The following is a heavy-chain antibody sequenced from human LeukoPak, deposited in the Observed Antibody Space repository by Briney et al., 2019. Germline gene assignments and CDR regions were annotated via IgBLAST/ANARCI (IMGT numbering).Heavy chain of an antibody. V-gene: IGHV4-38-2*01. CDR2: TYHSGST. CDR1: GYSISSGYY. J-gene: IGHJ4*02. Sequence: PSETLSLTCAVSGYSISSGYYWGWIRQPPGKGLEWIGSTYHSGSTFYNPSLKSRVTISVDTSKNQFSLKLSSLTAADTAVYYCARHRREYCSSTSCSHSFDYWGQGTLVTVSS. CDR3: ARHRREYCSSTSCSHSFDY. D-gene: IGHD2-2*01.